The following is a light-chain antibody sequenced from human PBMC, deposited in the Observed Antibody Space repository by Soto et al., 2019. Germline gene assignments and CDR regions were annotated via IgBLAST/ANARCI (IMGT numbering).Light chain of an antibody. CDR1: SSDIGGYNY. Sequence: QSVLTQPPSASGSPGQSGTISCTGTSSDIGGYNYVSWYQHHPGKAPKVMIYEVSKRPSGVPDRFSGSKSGNTASLTVSGLQPEDEADYYCSSYAGSNNFGVFGGGTKVTVL. V-gene: IGLV2-8*01. CDR3: SSYAGSNNFGV. J-gene: IGLJ3*02. CDR2: EVS.